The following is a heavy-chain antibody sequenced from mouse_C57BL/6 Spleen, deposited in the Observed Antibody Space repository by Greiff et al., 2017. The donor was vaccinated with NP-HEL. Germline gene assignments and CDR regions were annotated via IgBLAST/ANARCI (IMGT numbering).Heavy chain of an antibody. V-gene: IGHV5-17*01. Sequence: DVKLQESGGGLVKPGGSLKLSCAASGFTFSDYGMHWVRQAPEKGLEWVAYISSGSSTIYYADTVKGRFTISRDNAKNTLFLQMTSLRSEDTAMYYCARPADGYTLYAMDYWGQGTSVTVSS. D-gene: IGHD2-3*01. CDR2: ISSGSSTI. CDR1: GFTFSDYG. CDR3: ARPADGYTLYAMDY. J-gene: IGHJ4*01.